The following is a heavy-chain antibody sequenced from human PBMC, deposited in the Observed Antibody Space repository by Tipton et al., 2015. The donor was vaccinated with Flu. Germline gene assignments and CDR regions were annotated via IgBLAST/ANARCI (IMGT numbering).Heavy chain of an antibody. CDR3: AKRGGTENF. CDR2: ISSSGDKT. CDR1: GFTFSNYG. J-gene: IGHJ4*02. D-gene: IGHD3-16*01. Sequence: SLRLSCAASGFTFSNYGMSWVRQAPGKGLEWVSAISSSGDKTYYADSVRGRFTISRDNSKNTQYLQMNSLRAEDTALYYCAKRGGTENFWGQGTLVIVSS. V-gene: IGHV3-23*01.